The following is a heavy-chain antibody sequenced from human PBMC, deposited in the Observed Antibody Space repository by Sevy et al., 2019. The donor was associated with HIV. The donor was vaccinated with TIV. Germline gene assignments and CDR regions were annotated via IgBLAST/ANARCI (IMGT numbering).Heavy chain of an antibody. CDR2: INPNDGVT. CDR1: GCTFTDYY. CDR3: ARLTTKPTSDLYGMDV. V-gene: IGHV1-2*02. D-gene: IGHD4-17*01. J-gene: IGHJ6*02. Sequence: ASVKVSCKASGCTFTDYYIHWVRQAPGQGLEWMAWINPNDGVTNYAQRFQGGVTVTTDTSVTTAYMELRGLRYDDTAIYYCARLTTKPTSDLYGMDVWGQGTTVTVSS.